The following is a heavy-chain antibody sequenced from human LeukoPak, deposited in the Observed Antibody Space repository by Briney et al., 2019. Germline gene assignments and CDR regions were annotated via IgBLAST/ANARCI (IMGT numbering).Heavy chain of an antibody. D-gene: IGHD6-13*01. V-gene: IGHV3-23*01. J-gene: IGHJ4*02. CDR2: ISGSGGST. CDR1: GFTFSSYS. CDR3: AKVVSPWAPRFSSSWFLFDY. Sequence: GGSLRLSCAASGFTFSSYSMNWVRQAPGKGLEWVSAISGSGGSTYYADSVKGRFTISRDNSKNTLYLQMNSLRAEDTAVYYCAKVVSPWAPRFSSSWFLFDYWGQGTLVTVSS.